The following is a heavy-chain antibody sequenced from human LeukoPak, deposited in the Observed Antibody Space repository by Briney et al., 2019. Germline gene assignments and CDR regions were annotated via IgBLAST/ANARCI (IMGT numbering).Heavy chain of an antibody. J-gene: IGHJ6*02. Sequence: ASVKVSCKASGYTFTSYYMHWVRQAPGQGLEWMGIINPSGGSTSYAQKFQGRVTMTRDTSTSTAYMELSSLRSEDTAVYYCARAGGREAYYYGMDVWGQGTTVTVSS. D-gene: IGHD2-15*01. V-gene: IGHV1-46*01. CDR3: ARAGGREAYYYGMDV. CDR1: GYTFTSYY. CDR2: INPSGGST.